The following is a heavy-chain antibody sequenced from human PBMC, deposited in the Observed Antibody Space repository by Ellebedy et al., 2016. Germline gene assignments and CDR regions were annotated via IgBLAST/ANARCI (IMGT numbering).Heavy chain of an antibody. CDR2: ISAYNGNT. Sequence: ASVKVSCKASGNTFTSYAIGWVRQAPGQGLEWMGWISAYNGNTNYAQKFQGRVTMTTDTSTSTAYMELSSLKSEDTAVYSCARGSYSGYDPFDYWGQGTLVTVSS. CDR1: GNTFTSYA. D-gene: IGHD5-12*01. J-gene: IGHJ4*02. V-gene: IGHV1-18*04. CDR3: ARGSYSGYDPFDY.